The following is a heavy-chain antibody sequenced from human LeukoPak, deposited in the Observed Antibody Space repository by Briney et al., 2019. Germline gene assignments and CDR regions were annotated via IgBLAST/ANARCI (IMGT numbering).Heavy chain of an antibody. J-gene: IGHJ4*02. D-gene: IGHD6-19*01. CDR3: ATVYSSGWDNDY. Sequence: SETLSLTCTVSGVSISSYYWSWIRQPPGKGLEWVGNIYYRGSTNYNPSLKSRVTISVHTPKNQFSQKLSPVTAADTAVYYCATVYSSGWDNDYWGQGTLVTDSS. CDR1: GVSISSYY. V-gene: IGHV4-59*01. CDR2: IYYRGST.